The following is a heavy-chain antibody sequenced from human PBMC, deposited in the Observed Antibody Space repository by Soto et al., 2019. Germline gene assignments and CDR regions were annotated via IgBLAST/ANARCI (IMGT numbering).Heavy chain of an antibody. Sequence: QITLKESGPTLVKPTQILTLTCTFSGFSLSTRGVGVGWIRQPPGKALEWLALVYWDDDIWYSPTLKRRLTITKDTSKPQMALTMTNMHPVDTATYYCAHRPYGYKYDFNYWGQGTLVTVSS. V-gene: IGHV2-5*02. J-gene: IGHJ4*02. D-gene: IGHD5-18*01. CDR1: GFSLSTRGVG. CDR2: VYWDDDI. CDR3: AHRPYGYKYDFNY.